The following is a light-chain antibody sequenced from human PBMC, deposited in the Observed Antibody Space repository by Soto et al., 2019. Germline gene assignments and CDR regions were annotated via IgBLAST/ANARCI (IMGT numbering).Light chain of an antibody. CDR3: SSYAASNNFYFV. J-gene: IGLJ3*02. Sequence: QSALTQPPSAAGSPGQSVTISCTGTSSDVGGYNYVSWYHQYPGRAPKLMIYEVTKRPSGVPDRFSGSKSGNTASLTVSGLQAEDEADYYCSSYAASNNFYFVFGGGTKLTVL. CDR1: SSDVGGYNY. V-gene: IGLV2-8*01. CDR2: EVT.